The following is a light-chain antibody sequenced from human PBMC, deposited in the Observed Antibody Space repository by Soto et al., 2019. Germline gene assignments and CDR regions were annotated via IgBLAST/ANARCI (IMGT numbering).Light chain of an antibody. J-gene: IGKJ4*01. CDR2: RAS. CDR1: QSVSSSY. Sequence: EIVLTQSPGTLSLSPGERATLYCRASQSVSSSYLAWYQQKPGQAPRLLIFRASSRATGIPARFSGSGSGTEFNMTISSLQSEDFAVYYCQQYNNWPRATFGGGTKVDI. CDR3: QQYNNWPRAT. V-gene: IGKV3-15*01.